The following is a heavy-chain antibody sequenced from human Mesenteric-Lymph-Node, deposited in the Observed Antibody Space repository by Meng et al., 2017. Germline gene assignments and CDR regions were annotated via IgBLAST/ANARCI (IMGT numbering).Heavy chain of an antibody. V-gene: IGHV4-30-4*01. CDR1: GGSMSSGNYY. D-gene: IGHD2-21*01. CDR3: ASFDHIPRRNYFDY. J-gene: IGHJ4*02. Sequence: QGALEESGPRLGEPSQTLSLPCTVSGGSMSSGNYYWSWIRQPPGKGLEWIGYIHHSGSAYYNPSLKSRVSISVDTSKNQFSLNLNSMTAADTAVYYCASFDHIPRRNYFDYWGQGTLVTVSS. CDR2: IHHSGSA.